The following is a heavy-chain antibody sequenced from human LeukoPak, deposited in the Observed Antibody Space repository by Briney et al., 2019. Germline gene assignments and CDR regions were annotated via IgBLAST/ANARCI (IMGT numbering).Heavy chain of an antibody. CDR2: IKEDGSEK. D-gene: IGHD2-2*01. V-gene: IGHV3-7*03. J-gene: IGHJ6*04. CDR1: GFIFSSYW. CDR3: ARRALRYCSSTSCPAQYYGVDV. Sequence: GGSLGLSCAASGFIFSSYWMSWVRQAPGKGLEWVANIKEDGSEKYYVDSVKGRFTISRDNAKNSLYLQTNSLRAEGTAVYYCARRALRYCSSTSCPAQYYGVDVWGKGTTVTVSS.